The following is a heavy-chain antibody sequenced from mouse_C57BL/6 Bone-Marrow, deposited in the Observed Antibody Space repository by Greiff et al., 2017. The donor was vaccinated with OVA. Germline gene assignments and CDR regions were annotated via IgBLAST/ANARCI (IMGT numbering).Heavy chain of an antibody. CDR1: GYTFTGYW. CDR3: ARRRDYYGSSYVFAY. V-gene: IGHV1-9*01. D-gene: IGHD1-1*01. Sequence: KLSCKATGYTFTGYWIEWVKQRPGHGLEWIGEILPGSGSTNYNEKFKGKATFTADTSSNTAYMQLSSLTTEDSAIYYCARRRDYYGSSYVFAYWGQGTLGTVSA. CDR2: ILPGSGST. J-gene: IGHJ3*01.